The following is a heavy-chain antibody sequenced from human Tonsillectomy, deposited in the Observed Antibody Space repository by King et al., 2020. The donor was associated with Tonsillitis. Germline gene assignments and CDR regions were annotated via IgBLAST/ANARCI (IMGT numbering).Heavy chain of an antibody. V-gene: IGHV3-23*04. D-gene: IGHD2-8*02. CDR1: KFTFSSYA. CDR3: VRDPGLLGDY. J-gene: IGHJ4*02. CDR2: ISGSGSGT. Sequence: VQLVESGGDLLQPGGSLRLSCAASKFTFSSYAMSWVRQAPGKGLEWISTISGSGSGTYYSDSVLGRFTISRDNSKNMLSLQMNSLRAEDTAKYFCVRDPGLLGDYWGQGTLVTVSS.